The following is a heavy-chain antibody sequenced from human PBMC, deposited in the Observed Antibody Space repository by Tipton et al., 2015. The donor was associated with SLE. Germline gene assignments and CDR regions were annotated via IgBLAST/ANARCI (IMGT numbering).Heavy chain of an antibody. CDR1: GGSISSSNW. Sequence: TLSLTCAVSGGSISSSNWWSWVRQPPGKGLEWIGEIHHSGSANYNPSLKSRVTISVDTSKNQFSLKLSSVTSADTAVYYCARERSSSRYSCMDVWGQGTTVTVSS. V-gene: IGHV4-4*02. J-gene: IGHJ6*02. CDR2: IHHSGSA. CDR3: ARERSSSRYSCMDV. D-gene: IGHD6-6*01.